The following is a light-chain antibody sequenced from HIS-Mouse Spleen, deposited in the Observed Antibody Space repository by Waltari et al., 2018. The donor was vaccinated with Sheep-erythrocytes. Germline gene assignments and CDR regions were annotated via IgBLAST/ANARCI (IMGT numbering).Light chain of an antibody. J-gene: IGKJ4*01. Sequence: DIQMTQSPSTLSASVGDRVTITCRASQSISSWLAWYQQKPWKAPKTLIYKASSLESGVPSRFSGSGSGTEFTLTISSLQPDDFATYYCQQYNSYPLTFGGWTKVEIK. CDR2: KAS. CDR1: QSISSW. CDR3: QQYNSYPLT. V-gene: IGKV1-5*03.